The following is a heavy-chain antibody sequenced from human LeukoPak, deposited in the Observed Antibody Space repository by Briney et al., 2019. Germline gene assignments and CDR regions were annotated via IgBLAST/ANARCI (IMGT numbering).Heavy chain of an antibody. Sequence: SETLSLTCTVSGGSISTYYWSWIRQPPGKGLEWIGYIYYSGSTNYNPSLKSRVTISVDTSKNQFSLKLSSVTAADTAVYYCARGGQLWLKEDYWGQGTLVTVSS. D-gene: IGHD5-18*01. CDR3: ARGGQLWLKEDY. J-gene: IGHJ4*02. CDR1: GGSISTYY. CDR2: IYYSGST. V-gene: IGHV4-59*01.